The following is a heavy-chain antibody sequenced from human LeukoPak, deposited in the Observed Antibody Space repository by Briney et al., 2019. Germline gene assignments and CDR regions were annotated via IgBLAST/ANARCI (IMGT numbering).Heavy chain of an antibody. CDR2: IYIGGST. V-gene: IGHV3-53*01. D-gene: IGHD1-26*01. J-gene: IGHJ4*02. Sequence: PGGSLRLSRAASALTVTNTYMSWVRQAPGMGLEWVSVIYIGGSTYYADSVKGRFTISRDSSENTVYLQMTSLRVEDTAVYYCARCKIGSHFDYWGQGTLVTVSS. CDR3: ARCKIGSHFDY. CDR1: ALTVTNTY.